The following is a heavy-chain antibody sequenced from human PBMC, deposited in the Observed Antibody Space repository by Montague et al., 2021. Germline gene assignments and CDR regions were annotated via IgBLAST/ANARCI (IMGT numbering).Heavy chain of an antibody. CDR3: ARDSPVVEPWVGEHKGAFDI. J-gene: IGHJ3*02. Sequence: SETLSLTCSVSGDSISSYEYYWTWIRQPAGRGLEWIGRVYKRGDTNTNPSLRSRPTLSVDTSKNHFSLTLTSVTAADTAVYFCARDSPVVEPWVGEHKGAFDIWGQGTMVTVS. CDR1: GDSISSYEYY. V-gene: IGHV4-4*07. D-gene: IGHD3-10*01. CDR2: VYKRGDT.